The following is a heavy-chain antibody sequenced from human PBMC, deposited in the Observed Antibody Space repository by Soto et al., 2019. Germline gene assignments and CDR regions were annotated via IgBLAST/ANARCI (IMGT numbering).Heavy chain of an antibody. V-gene: IGHV3-23*01. Sequence: GGSLRLSCAASGFTFSRYVMSGVRQAPGKGLEWVSAISGSGGSTYYADSVKGRFTISRDNSKNTLYLQMNSLRAEDTAVYYCAKWSKGDYYYDSSGYYYHWFDPWGQGTLVTVSS. CDR3: AKWSKGDYYYDSSGYYYHWFDP. CDR2: ISGSGGST. J-gene: IGHJ5*02. D-gene: IGHD3-22*01. CDR1: GFTFSRYV.